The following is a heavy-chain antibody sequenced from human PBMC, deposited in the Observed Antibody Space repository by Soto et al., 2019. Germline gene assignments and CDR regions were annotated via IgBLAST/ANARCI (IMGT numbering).Heavy chain of an antibody. CDR3: ARAFTVTPNYYFDY. CDR1: GGSISSGDYY. J-gene: IGHJ4*02. D-gene: IGHD4-17*01. V-gene: IGHV4-30-4*01. Sequence: PSETLSLTCTVSGGSISSGDYYWSWIRQPPGKGLEWIGYIYYSGSTYYNPSLKSRVTISVDTSKNQFSLKLSSVTAADTAVYYCARAFTVTPNYYFDYWGQGTLVTVSS. CDR2: IYYSGST.